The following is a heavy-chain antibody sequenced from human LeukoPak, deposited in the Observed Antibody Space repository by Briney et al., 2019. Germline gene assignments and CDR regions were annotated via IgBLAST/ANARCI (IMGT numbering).Heavy chain of an antibody. Sequence: LETLSLTCAVYGGSFSGYYWSCIREPPGKGLEWIGEIHHSGSTNSNPSLKSRVTISVDTSKNQFSLKLSSVTAADTAVYYCARGFCDGDYYCYYFDYWGEGTLVTVSS. CDR2: IHHSGST. V-gene: IGHV4-34*01. D-gene: IGHD4-17*01. CDR1: GGSFSGYY. CDR3: ARGFCDGDYYCYYFDY. J-gene: IGHJ4*02.